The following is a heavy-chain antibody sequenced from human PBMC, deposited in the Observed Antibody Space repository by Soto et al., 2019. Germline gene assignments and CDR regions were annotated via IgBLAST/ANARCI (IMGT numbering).Heavy chain of an antibody. CDR3: ARDLPHTNYFDY. CDR2: IDPRSGST. Sequence: ASVKVSCKASGYTFTTYFMQWVRQAPGQGPEWLAMIDPRSGSTNYAQNIQDRVTVTRDTSTNTVYLELSSLRSEDTALYYCARDLPHTNYFDYWGQGTPVTVSS. CDR1: GYTFTTYF. J-gene: IGHJ4*02. D-gene: IGHD2-2*01. V-gene: IGHV1-46*01.